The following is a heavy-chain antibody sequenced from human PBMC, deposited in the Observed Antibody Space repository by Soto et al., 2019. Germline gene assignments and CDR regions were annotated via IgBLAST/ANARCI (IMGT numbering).Heavy chain of an antibody. V-gene: IGHV3-30-3*01. CDR1: GFTFSSYA. CDR2: ISYDGSNK. CDR3: ARDRGVVVVIYYFDY. D-gene: IGHD3-22*01. J-gene: IGHJ4*02. Sequence: GGSLRLSCAASGFTFSSYAMHWVRQAPGKGLEWVAVISYDGSNKYYADSVKGRFTISRDNSKNTLYLQMNSLRAEDTAVYYCARDRGVVVVIYYFDYWGQGTLVTVSS.